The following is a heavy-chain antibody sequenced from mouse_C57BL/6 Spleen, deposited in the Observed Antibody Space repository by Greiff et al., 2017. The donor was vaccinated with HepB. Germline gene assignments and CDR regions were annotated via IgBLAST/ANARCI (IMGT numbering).Heavy chain of an antibody. CDR3: ARKTIVTNYFDY. V-gene: IGHV1-81*01. J-gene: IGHJ2*01. CDR1: GYTFTSYG. D-gene: IGHD2-5*01. CDR2: IYPRSGNT. Sequence: VHLVESGAELARPGASVKLSCKASGYTFTSYGISWVKQRTGQGLEWIGEIYPRSGNTYYNEKFKGKATLTADKSSSTAYMELRSLTSEDSAVYFCARKTIVTNYFDYWGQGTTLTVSS.